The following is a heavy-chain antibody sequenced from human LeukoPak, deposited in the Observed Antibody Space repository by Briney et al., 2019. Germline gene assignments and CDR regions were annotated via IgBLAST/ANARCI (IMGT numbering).Heavy chain of an antibody. V-gene: IGHV1-18*01. CDR1: GYTFTSYG. CDR2: ISAYNGNT. CDR3: ARDGLGCPSSLRYFDRGVGDYYYYMDV. D-gene: IGHD3-9*01. Sequence: ASVKVSCKASGYTFTSYGISWVRQAPGQGLEWMGWISAYNGNTNYAQKLQGRVTMTTDTSTSTAYMELWSLRSDDTAVYYCARDGLGCPSSLRYFDRGVGDYYYYMDVWGKGTTVTVSS. J-gene: IGHJ6*03.